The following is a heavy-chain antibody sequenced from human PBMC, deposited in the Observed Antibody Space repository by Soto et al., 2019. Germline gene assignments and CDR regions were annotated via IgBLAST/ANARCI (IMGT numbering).Heavy chain of an antibody. J-gene: IGHJ6*03. CDR3: AREKSYYYYMDV. V-gene: IGHV3-66*01. CDR2: IYSGGST. CDR1: GFTVSSNY. Sequence: PGGSLRLSCAASGFTVSSNYMSWVRQAPGKGLEWVSVIYSGGSTYYADSVKGRFTISRDNSKNTLYLQMNSLRAEDTAVYYCAREKSYYYYMDVWGKGTTVTVSS.